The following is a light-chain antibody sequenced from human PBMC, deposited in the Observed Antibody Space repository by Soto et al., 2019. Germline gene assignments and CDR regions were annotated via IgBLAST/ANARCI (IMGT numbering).Light chain of an antibody. CDR1: SSDVGYYDY. V-gene: IGLV2-14*01. CDR3: SSYTSSSTLGV. Sequence: SVLTQPASVSGSPGQSITNSCTGTSSDVGYYDYVSWYQQHPGKAPKLMIYAVSSRPSGVSNRFSGSKSGNTASLTISGLQAEDEADYYCSSYTSSSTLGVFGTGTKVTDL. J-gene: IGLJ1*01. CDR2: AVS.